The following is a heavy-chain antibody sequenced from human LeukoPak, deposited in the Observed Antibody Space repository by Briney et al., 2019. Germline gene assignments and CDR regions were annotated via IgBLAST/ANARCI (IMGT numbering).Heavy chain of an antibody. CDR1: GFTFSSYA. J-gene: IGHJ4*02. Sequence: GRSLRLSCAASGFTFSSYAMHWVRQAPGKGLEWVAVISYDGSNKYYADSVKGRFTISRDNSKNTPYLQMNSLRAEDTAVYYCARSHDYGDYPDYWGQGTLVTVSS. CDR2: ISYDGSNK. CDR3: ARSHDYGDYPDY. D-gene: IGHD4-17*01. V-gene: IGHV3-30*04.